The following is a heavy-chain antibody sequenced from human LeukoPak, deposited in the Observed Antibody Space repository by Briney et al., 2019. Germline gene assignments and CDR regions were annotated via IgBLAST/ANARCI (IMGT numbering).Heavy chain of an antibody. CDR2: IYHSGST. CDR1: GDSISSYY. V-gene: IGHV4-59*01. D-gene: IGHD6-13*01. J-gene: IGHJ4*02. Sequence: SETLSLTCTVSGDSISSYYWSWIRQPTGKGLEWIGYIYHSGSTNYNPSLKSRVTISADTSKDQFSLKLASVTAADTAVYYCATGYSSTWYYFDYWGQGTLVTVSS. CDR3: ATGYSSTWYYFDY.